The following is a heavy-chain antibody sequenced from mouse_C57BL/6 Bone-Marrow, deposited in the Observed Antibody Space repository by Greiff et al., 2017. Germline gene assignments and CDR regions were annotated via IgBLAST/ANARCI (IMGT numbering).Heavy chain of an antibody. Sequence: EVKLMESGGGLVKPGGSLKLSCAASGFTFSSYTMSWVRQTPEKRLEWVATISGGGGNTYYPDSVKGRFTISSDNAKNTLYLQMSSLRSEDTALYYCARRGYSTYYFDYWGQGTTLTVSS. D-gene: IGHD2-5*01. J-gene: IGHJ2*01. CDR1: GFTFSSYT. V-gene: IGHV5-9*01. CDR2: ISGGGGNT. CDR3: ARRGYSTYYFDY.